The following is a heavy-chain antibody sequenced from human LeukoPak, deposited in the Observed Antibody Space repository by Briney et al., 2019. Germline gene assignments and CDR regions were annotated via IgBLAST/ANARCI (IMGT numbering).Heavy chain of an antibody. J-gene: IGHJ4*02. CDR2: ISPTGDST. Sequence: PGGSLRLSCSASGFAFSAYAMHWVRQAPGKGLQYVSAISPTGDSTYYADSVKGRFSISRDNSKNTLYLQVSSLRPEDTAVYYCVLKGTEGYWGQGTLVTVSS. CDR1: GFAFSAYA. CDR3: VLKGTEGY. V-gene: IGHV3-64D*06.